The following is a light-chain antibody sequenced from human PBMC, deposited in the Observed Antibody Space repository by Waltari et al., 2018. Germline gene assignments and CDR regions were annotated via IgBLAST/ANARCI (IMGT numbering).Light chain of an antibody. CDR3: QKYGSLPAT. V-gene: IGKV3-20*01. CDR2: DAS. CDR1: QSISRY. J-gene: IGKJ1*01. Sequence: IMLTQSPGTLSLSPGERATLSCRVSQSISRYLAWYQQKPGQAPRLLIYDASTRATGSPDKFSVSGSGTDFSLTISRLEPEDFAVYYCQKYGSLPATFGQGTKVEIK.